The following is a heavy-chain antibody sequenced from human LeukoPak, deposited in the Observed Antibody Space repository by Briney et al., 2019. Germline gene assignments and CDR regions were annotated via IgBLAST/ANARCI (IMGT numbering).Heavy chain of an antibody. Sequence: ASVKVSCKASGRNFSSYAIRWVRQAPGKGLEWMGGFDPEDGETIYAQKFQGRVTMTEDTSTDTAYMELSSLRSEDTAVYYCATVGRAAAGLQNWFDPWGQGTLVTVSS. CDR2: FDPEDGET. CDR3: ATVGRAAAGLQNWFDP. J-gene: IGHJ5*02. V-gene: IGHV1-24*01. CDR1: GRNFSSYA. D-gene: IGHD6-13*01.